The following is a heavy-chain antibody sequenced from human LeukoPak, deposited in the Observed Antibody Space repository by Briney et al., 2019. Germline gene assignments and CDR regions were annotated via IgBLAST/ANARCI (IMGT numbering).Heavy chain of an antibody. V-gene: IGHV3-49*04. CDR1: GFTFSDFA. CDR2: IRSNPHGGTR. CDR3: SRDRFQIGVYYGAVDI. D-gene: IGHD3-3*01. Sequence: GGSLRLSCTASGFTFSDFALSWVRQAPGKGLEWVGFIRSNPHGGTREYAPSMKGRFTISRDDSQTVAYLQINSLRTEYTAVYYCSRDRFQIGVYYGAVDIWGQGTIVTVAS. J-gene: IGHJ3*02.